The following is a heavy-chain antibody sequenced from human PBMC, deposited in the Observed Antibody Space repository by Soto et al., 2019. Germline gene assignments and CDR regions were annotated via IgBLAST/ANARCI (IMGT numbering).Heavy chain of an antibody. CDR2: ISAYNGNT. J-gene: IGHJ5*02. D-gene: IGHD3-3*01. Sequence: ASVKGSCKASGYTFTSYGISWVRQAPGQVLEWMGWISAYNGNTNYAQKLQGRVTMTTDTSTSTAYMELRSLRSDDTAVYYCARGHRSDFWSGKGFDPWGQGTLVTVSS. CDR3: ARGHRSDFWSGKGFDP. CDR1: GYTFTSYG. V-gene: IGHV1-18*01.